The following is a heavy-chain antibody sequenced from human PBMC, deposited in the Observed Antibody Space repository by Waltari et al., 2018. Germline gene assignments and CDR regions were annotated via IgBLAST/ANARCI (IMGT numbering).Heavy chain of an antibody. CDR1: TFTSYY. D-gene: IGHD6-19*01. CDR2: INPSGGST. J-gene: IGHJ4*02. V-gene: IGHV1-46*01. Sequence: TFTSYYMHWVRQAPGQGLEWMGIINPSGGSTSYAQKFQGRVTMTRDTSTSTVYMELSSLRSEDTAVYYCARSAVAAALMFFDYWGQGTLVTVSS. CDR3: ARSAVAAALMFFDY.